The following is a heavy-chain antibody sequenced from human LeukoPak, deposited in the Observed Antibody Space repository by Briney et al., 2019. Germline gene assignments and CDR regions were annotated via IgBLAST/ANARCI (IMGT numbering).Heavy chain of an antibody. V-gene: IGHV4-59*11. Sequence: SETLFLTCTVSGGSMTTHHWNWIRQTPGKGLEWIGYVFDSGRTKVNPSLTSRVTLSTDTSKNQLSLRLSSVTAADTAVYYCTTIKRGDIFGYFDFWGQGILDTVSS. CDR1: GGSMTTHH. D-gene: IGHD5-18*01. CDR3: TTIKRGDIFGYFDF. CDR2: VFDSGRT. J-gene: IGHJ4*02.